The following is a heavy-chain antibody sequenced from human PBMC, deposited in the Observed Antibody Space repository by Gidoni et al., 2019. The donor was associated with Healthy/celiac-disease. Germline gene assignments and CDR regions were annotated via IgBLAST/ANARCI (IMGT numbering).Heavy chain of an antibody. V-gene: IGHV1-45*02. D-gene: IGHD5-12*01. CDR2: ITPFNGNT. CDR3: AIGVVGGYDFGYYGMDV. CDR1: GYTFTYRY. Sequence: QMQLVQSGAAVKKTGSSVKVSCKASGYTFTYRYLHWVRQAPGQALEWMGWITPFNGNTNYAQKFQDRVTITRDRSMSTAYMELSSLRSEDTAMYYCAIGVVGGYDFGYYGMDVWGQGTTVTVSS. J-gene: IGHJ6*02.